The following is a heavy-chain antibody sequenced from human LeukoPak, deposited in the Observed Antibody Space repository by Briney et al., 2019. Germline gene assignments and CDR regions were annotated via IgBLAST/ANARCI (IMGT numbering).Heavy chain of an antibody. D-gene: IGHD3-10*01. CDR3: ARGANYYGSGSYYSTAFDI. J-gene: IGHJ3*02. CDR1: GGSISSGGYS. V-gene: IGHV4-30-2*01. CDR2: IYHSGST. Sequence: PSQTLSLTCAVSGGSISSGGYSWSWIRQPPGKGLEWIGYIYHSGSTYYNPSLKSRVTVSVDRSKNQFSLNLSSVTAADTAVYYCARGANYYGSGSYYSTAFDIWGQGTMVTVSS.